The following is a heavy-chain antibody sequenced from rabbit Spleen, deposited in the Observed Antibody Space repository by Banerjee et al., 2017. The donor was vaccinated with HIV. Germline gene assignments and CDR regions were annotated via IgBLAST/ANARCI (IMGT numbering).Heavy chain of an antibody. V-gene: IGHV1S45*01. D-gene: IGHD1-1*01. CDR2: IYGGSSSYT. CDR1: GFSFSSNYY. J-gene: IGHJ4*01. Sequence: QEQLEESGGDLVKSEGSLTLTCTASGFSFSSNYYMCWVRQAPGKGLEWIACIYGGSSSYTAYASWAKGRFTISKTSSTTVTLQMTSLTAADTATYFCARDDASNEWGDFKLWGPGTLVTVS. CDR3: ARDDASNEWGDFKL.